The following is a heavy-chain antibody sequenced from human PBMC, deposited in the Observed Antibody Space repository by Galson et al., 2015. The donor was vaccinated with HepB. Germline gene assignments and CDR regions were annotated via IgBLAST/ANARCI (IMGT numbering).Heavy chain of an antibody. D-gene: IGHD6-19*01. Sequence: SLRLSCAASGFTFSGSAIHWVRQASGKGLEWVGRIRRKASSHATAYSATLKGRFTISRDDSKNTAYMHMNSLKTEDTAVYYCARLGGLSGYSSLWGQGTLVTVSS. V-gene: IGHV3-73*01. J-gene: IGHJ4*02. CDR2: IRRKASSHAT. CDR1: GFTFSGSA. CDR3: ARLGGLSGYSSL.